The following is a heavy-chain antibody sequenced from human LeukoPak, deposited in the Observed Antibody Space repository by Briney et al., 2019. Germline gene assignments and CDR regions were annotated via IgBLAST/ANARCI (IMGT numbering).Heavy chain of an antibody. CDR1: GGSISSYY. Sequence: PSETLSLTCTVSGGSISSYYWNWIRQPPGKGLEWIGYIYDNGNTNYNPSLKSRVTISVDASKNQFSLKLSSVTAADTAVYYCARVLYGSGTYYFDYWGQGTLVTVSS. J-gene: IGHJ4*02. CDR3: ARVLYGSGTYYFDY. V-gene: IGHV4-59*01. CDR2: IYDNGNT. D-gene: IGHD3-10*01.